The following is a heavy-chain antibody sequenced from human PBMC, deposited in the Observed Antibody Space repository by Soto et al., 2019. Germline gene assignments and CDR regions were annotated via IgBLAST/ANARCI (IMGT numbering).Heavy chain of an antibody. D-gene: IGHD6-19*01. V-gene: IGHV3-33*01. CDR2: IWYDGSNK. J-gene: IGHJ4*02. CDR3: ARRKGIAVAGISRAPFDY. CDR1: GFTFSSYG. Sequence: GGSLRLSCAASGFTFSSYGMHWVRQAPGKGLEWVAVIWYDGSNKYYADSVKGRFTISRDNSKNTLYLQMNSLRAEDTAVYYCARRKGIAVAGISRAPFDYWGQGTLVTVSS.